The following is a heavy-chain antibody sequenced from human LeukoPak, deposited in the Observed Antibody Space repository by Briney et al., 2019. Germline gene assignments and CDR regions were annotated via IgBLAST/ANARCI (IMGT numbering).Heavy chain of an antibody. Sequence: SETLSLTCTVSGGSISSSSYYWSWIRQPPGKGLEWIGYIYYSGSTNYNPSLKSRVTISVDTSKNQFSLKLSSVTAADAAVYYCARANYYYYGMDVWGQGTTVTVSS. CDR2: IYYSGST. CDR3: ARANYYYYGMDV. V-gene: IGHV4-61*01. J-gene: IGHJ6*02. CDR1: GGSISSSSYY.